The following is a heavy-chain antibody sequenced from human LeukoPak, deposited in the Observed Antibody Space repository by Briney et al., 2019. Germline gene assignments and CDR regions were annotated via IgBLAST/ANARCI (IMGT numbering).Heavy chain of an antibody. CDR3: ARDEVGAGMRDAFDI. CDR1: GYTFTSYA. V-gene: IGHV7-4-1*02. J-gene: IGHJ3*02. CDR2: INTNTGNP. Sequence: ASVKVSCKASGYTFTSYAMNWVRQAPGQGLEWMGWINTNTGNPTYAQGFTGRFVFSLDTSVSTAYLQISSLKAEDTAVYYCARDEVGAGMRDAFDIWGQGTMVTVSS. D-gene: IGHD1-26*01.